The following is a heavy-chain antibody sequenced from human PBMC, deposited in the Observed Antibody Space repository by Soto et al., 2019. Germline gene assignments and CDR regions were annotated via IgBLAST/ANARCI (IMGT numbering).Heavy chain of an antibody. CDR3: ARPLWRDDYNWGYFDL. CDR1: GFTFSSYA. Sequence: QVPLVESGGGVVQPGRSLRLSCAASGFTFSSYAMHWVRQAPGKGLEWVAVISYDGSNKYYADSVKGRFTISRDNXKTXLYLQMNSLRAEDTAVYYCARPLWRDDYNWGYFDLWGRGTLVTVSS. J-gene: IGHJ2*01. CDR2: ISYDGSNK. V-gene: IGHV3-30-3*01. D-gene: IGHD4-4*01.